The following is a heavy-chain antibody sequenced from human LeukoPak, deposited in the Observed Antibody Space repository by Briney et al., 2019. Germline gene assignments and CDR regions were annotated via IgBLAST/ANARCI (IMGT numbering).Heavy chain of an antibody. J-gene: IGHJ5*02. CDR1: GVSISSYY. CDR2: VYSRGNT. CDR3: AREVYYGSASPTPPWFDP. Sequence: SETLSLTCTVSGVSISSYYWSWIPQPPGKGLEWIGYVYSRGNTNYSPSLKSRVAISIDTSKNQLSLKLSSVTAADTALYYCAREVYYGSASPTPPWFDPWGQGILVTVSS. D-gene: IGHD3-10*01. V-gene: IGHV4-59*01.